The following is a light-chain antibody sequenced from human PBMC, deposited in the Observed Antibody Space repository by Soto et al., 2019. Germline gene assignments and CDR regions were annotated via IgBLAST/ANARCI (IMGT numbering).Light chain of an antibody. CDR2: EVS. Sequence: QSALTQPASVSGSPGQSITISCTGTSSDIGGYNYVSWYQQHPGKAPNLMIYEVSNRPSGVSNRFSGSKSGNTASLTISGLQAEDEADYYCTSYTSSSTNYVFGIGTKLTVL. CDR1: SSDIGGYNY. CDR3: TSYTSSSTNYV. V-gene: IGLV2-14*01. J-gene: IGLJ1*01.